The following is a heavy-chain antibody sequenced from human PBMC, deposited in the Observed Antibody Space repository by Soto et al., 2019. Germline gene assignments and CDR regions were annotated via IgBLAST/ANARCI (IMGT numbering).Heavy chain of an antibody. CDR1: GGSITNYY. CDR3: ARDYYGSGSRFDN. CDR2: IYTNGDT. J-gene: IGHJ4*02. Sequence: SETLSLTCTVSGGSITNYYWTWIRQPAGKGLEWIGRIYTNGDTNYNPSLKSRITMSVDTSKNQFSLNLSSVTAADTAVYYCARDYYGSGSRFDNWGQGTLVTAPQ. V-gene: IGHV4-4*07. D-gene: IGHD3-10*01.